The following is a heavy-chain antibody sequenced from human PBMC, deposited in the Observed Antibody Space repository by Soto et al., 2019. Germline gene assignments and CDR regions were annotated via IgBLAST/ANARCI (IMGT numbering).Heavy chain of an antibody. CDR2: ISGSGGST. CDR3: AKADNWNYGGFDY. J-gene: IGHJ4*02. CDR1: GFTFSSYA. Sequence: GGSLRLSCAASGFTFSSYAMSWVRQVPGKGLEWISAISGSGGSTYYADSVKGRFTISRDNSKNTLYLQMNSLRAEDTAVYYCAKADNWNYGGFDYWGQGTLVTVSS. D-gene: IGHD1-7*01. V-gene: IGHV3-23*01.